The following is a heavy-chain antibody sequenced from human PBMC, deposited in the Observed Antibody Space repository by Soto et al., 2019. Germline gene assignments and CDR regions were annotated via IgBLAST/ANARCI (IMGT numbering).Heavy chain of an antibody. CDR1: GYTLTELS. J-gene: IGHJ3*02. CDR2: LDPEDGET. Sequence: ASVKVSCKLSGYTLTELSMHWVRQAPGKGVEWMGGLDPEDGETIYAQKFQDRGTKTEDTATDTAYMELSSGRSEDAAVYYCATERILPAAGIPRRAFDIWGQGTMVTVSS. D-gene: IGHD6-13*01. V-gene: IGHV1-24*01. CDR3: ATERILPAAGIPRRAFDI.